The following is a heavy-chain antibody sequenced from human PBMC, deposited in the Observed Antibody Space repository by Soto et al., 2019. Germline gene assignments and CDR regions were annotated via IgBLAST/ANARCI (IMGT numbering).Heavy chain of an antibody. D-gene: IGHD3-16*01. CDR2: ISATGGST. Sequence: GGSLRLSCAASGFTFSNDALNWVRQAPGKGLEWVSLISATGGSTYYADSVQGRFTISRDNSKSTLYLQMNSLTAEDTAVYYCAKGPILGECPPRGFDFWGQGTLVTVSS. CDR3: AKGPILGECPPRGFDF. V-gene: IGHV3-23*01. J-gene: IGHJ4*02. CDR1: GFTFSNDA.